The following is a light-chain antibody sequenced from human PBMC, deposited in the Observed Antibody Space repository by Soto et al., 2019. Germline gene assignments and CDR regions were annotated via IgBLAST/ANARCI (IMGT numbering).Light chain of an antibody. V-gene: IGKV3-15*01. Sequence: EIVMTQSPATLSVSPGERATLSCRASRSVSSNLAWYQQKPGQAPRLLIYGASTRATGIPARFSGSGSGTEFTLTISSLQSEDFAVYYCQTSLYTFGQGTKLEIK. CDR1: RSVSSN. CDR2: GAS. CDR3: QTSLYT. J-gene: IGKJ2*01.